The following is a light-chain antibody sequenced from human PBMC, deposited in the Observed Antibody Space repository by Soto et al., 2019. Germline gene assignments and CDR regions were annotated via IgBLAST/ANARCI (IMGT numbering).Light chain of an antibody. CDR1: SSDVGSYNL. CDR2: EGN. CDR3: CSYTGRDSYV. J-gene: IGLJ1*01. V-gene: IGLV2-23*01. Sequence: QSALTQPASVSGSPGQSITISCTGTSSDVGSYNLVSWYQHHPDKAPKLIIYEGNKRPSGVSSRFSDSKSGNTASLTISALQAEDEAVYFCCSYTGRDSYVFGTGTKVTVL.